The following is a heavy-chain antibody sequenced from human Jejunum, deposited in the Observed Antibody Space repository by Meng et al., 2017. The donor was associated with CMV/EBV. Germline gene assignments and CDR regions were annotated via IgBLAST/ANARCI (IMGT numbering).Heavy chain of an antibody. D-gene: IGHD2-2*01. Sequence: QVQLVQSGAEVKKPGASVKVSCKTSAYTFSDYYIHWMRQAPGQGLEWMGRVNPNTGGTNYAHNFQGRVTLTRDTSISTTYMELSRLRCDDTAVYYCARDCSNTSCSDYWGQGTLVTVSS. J-gene: IGHJ4*02. V-gene: IGHV1-2*06. CDR2: VNPNTGGT. CDR1: AYTFSDYY. CDR3: ARDCSNTSCSDY.